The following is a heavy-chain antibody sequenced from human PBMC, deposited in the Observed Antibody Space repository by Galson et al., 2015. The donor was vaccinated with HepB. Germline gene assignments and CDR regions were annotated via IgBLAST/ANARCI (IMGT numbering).Heavy chain of an antibody. CDR3: ARDSYYDFYKKTDAFDI. CDR2: IYYSGST. D-gene: IGHD3-3*01. J-gene: IGHJ3*02. V-gene: IGHV4-59*01. Sequence: LSLTCTVSGGSISSYYWSWIRQPPGKGLEWIGYIYYSGSTNYNPSLKSRVTISVDTSKNQFSLKLSSVTAADTAAYYCARDSYYDFYKKTDAFDIWGQGTMVTVSS. CDR1: GGSISSYY.